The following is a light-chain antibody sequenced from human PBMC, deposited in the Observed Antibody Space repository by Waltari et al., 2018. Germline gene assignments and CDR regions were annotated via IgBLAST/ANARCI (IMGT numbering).Light chain of an antibody. CDR1: QTVRSF. J-gene: IGKJ2*01. CDR2: DAS. Sequence: EIVLTQSPATLSLSPGERATLSCRASQTVRSFLACYQQKPGQAHSLLIFDASSRAPGIPAKFRGSGSGTDFTLTVSNLEPEDFAVYYWLQRSNWPYTFGQGTRVEIK. CDR3: LQRSNWPYT. V-gene: IGKV3-11*01.